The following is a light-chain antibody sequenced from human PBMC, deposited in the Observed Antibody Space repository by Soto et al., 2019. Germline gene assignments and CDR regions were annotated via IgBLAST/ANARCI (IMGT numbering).Light chain of an antibody. V-gene: IGKV3-11*01. Sequence: EIVLTQSPATLSSFPGDRVTLSCRASQAVNTRLAWYQHKPGQAPRLLIYLTSNRAAGIPARFSGSGSGTDFTLTISDVEPEDCAVYYCHQRQSWPRTFGQGTKGDIK. CDR1: QAVNTR. J-gene: IGKJ1*01. CDR3: HQRQSWPRT. CDR2: LTS.